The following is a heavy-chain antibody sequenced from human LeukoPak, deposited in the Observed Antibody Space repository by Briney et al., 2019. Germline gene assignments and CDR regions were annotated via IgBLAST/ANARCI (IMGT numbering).Heavy chain of an antibody. CDR3: ARDQRRNEYSRSGRRGGY. V-gene: IGHV3-48*03. CDR1: GFTFSSYE. D-gene: IGHD6-6*01. Sequence: GGSLRLSCAASGFTFSSYEMNWVRQAPGKGLEWVSYISSSGSTIYYADSVKGRFTIPRDNAKNSLYLQMNSLRAEDTAVYYCARDQRRNEYSRSGRRGGYWGQGTLVTVSS. CDR2: ISSSGSTI. J-gene: IGHJ4*02.